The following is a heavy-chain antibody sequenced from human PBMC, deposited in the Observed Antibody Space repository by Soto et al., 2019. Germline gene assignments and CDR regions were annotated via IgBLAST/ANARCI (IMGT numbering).Heavy chain of an antibody. D-gene: IGHD2-15*01. J-gene: IGHJ4*02. CDR1: GFTFSNSA. V-gene: IGHV3-23*01. CDR3: AKDTGRGGGSVFDY. CDR2: IGGRGGST. Sequence: EVQLLESGGGLVQPGGSLRLSCAASGFTFSNSAMSWVRQAPGKGLEWVSAIGGRGGSTYYADSVKGRFTISRDDSKNTLYLQMSSLRDEDTALYYCAKDTGRGGGSVFDYGGQGTLVTVSS.